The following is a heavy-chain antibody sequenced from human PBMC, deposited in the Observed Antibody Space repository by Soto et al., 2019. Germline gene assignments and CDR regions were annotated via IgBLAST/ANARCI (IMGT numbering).Heavy chain of an antibody. D-gene: IGHD5-18*01. J-gene: IGHJ4*02. V-gene: IGHV3-30*18. CDR2: ISYDGSNK. Sequence: GSLRLSCAASGFTFSSYGMHWVRQAPGKGLEWVAVISYDGSNKYYADSVKGRFTISRDNSKNTLYLQMNSLRAEDTAVYYCAKDRRGYSYGSDYWGQGTLVTVSS. CDR3: AKDRRGYSYGSDY. CDR1: GFTFSSYG.